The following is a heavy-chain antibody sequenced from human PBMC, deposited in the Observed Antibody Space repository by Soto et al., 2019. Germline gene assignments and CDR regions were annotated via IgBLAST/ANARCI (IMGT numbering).Heavy chain of an antibody. CDR1: GGSISSYY. V-gene: IGHV4-59*01. CDR3: ARTPTVTTIFYYMDV. CDR2: IYYSGST. Sequence: PSETLSLTCTVSGGSISSYYWSWIRQPPGKGLEWIGYIYYSGSTNYNPSLKSRVTISVDTSKNQFSLKLSSVTAADTAVYYCARTPTVTTIFYYMDVWGKGTTVTVSS. D-gene: IGHD4-17*01. J-gene: IGHJ6*03.